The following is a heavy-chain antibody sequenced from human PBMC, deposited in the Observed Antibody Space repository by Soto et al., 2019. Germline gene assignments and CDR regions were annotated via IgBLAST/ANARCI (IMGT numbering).Heavy chain of an antibody. D-gene: IGHD2-8*01. Sequence: ASVKVSCKASGYTFTSYGISWVRQAPGQGLEWIGWISAYHGNTNYAQKLQVRVTMTTDTSTSTAYMELRSLRSDDTAVYYCARDEEGGILYSDYYGLDVWAQGTTVPVSS. V-gene: IGHV1-18*04. J-gene: IGHJ6*02. CDR1: GYTFTSYG. CDR2: ISAYHGNT. CDR3: ARDEEGGILYSDYYGLDV.